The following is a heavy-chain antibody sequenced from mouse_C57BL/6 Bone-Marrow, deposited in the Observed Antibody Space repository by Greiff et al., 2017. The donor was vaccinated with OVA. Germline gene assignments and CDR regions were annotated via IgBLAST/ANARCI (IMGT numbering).Heavy chain of an antibody. CDR2: INPYNGGT. CDR1: GYTFTDYY. Sequence: EVMLVESGPVLVKPGASVKMSCKASGYTFTDYYMNWVKQSHGKSLEWIGVINPYNGGTSYNQKFKGKATLTVDKSSSTAYMELNSLTSEDSAVYYGARLTWDYAVDYWGQGTSVTVSS. D-gene: IGHD4-1*01. CDR3: ARLTWDYAVDY. V-gene: IGHV1-19*01. J-gene: IGHJ4*01.